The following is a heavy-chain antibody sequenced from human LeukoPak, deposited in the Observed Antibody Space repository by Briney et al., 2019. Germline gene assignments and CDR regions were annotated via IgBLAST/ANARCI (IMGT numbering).Heavy chain of an antibody. CDR2: IHYSGST. Sequence: SETLSLTCTVSGGSISYYWSWVRQTPGKGLEWIGCIHYSGSTNYNPSLKSRVTISVDTSKNQFSLKLSSVTAADTAVYYCAARPHFYCSGGSCYSASALDYWGQGTLVTVSS. CDR1: GGSISYY. J-gene: IGHJ4*02. CDR3: AARPHFYCSGGSCYSASALDY. D-gene: IGHD2-15*01. V-gene: IGHV4-59*08.